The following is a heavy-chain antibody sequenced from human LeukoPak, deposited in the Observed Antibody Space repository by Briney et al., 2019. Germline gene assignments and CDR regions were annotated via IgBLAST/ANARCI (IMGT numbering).Heavy chain of an antibody. CDR2: INPDSGGT. J-gene: IGHJ5*02. D-gene: IGHD2-15*01. V-gene: IGHV1-2*02. CDR1: GYTFTGFY. CDR3: ARAAPRNYAGGSWFFDWFDP. Sequence: ASVKVSCKAPGYTFTGFYMHWVRQAPGQGLEWMGWINPDSGGTNSAQQFQGRVTMARDTSTSTAYMELSSLTSDDTAMYYCARAAPRNYAGGSWFFDWFDPWGQGTLVTVSS.